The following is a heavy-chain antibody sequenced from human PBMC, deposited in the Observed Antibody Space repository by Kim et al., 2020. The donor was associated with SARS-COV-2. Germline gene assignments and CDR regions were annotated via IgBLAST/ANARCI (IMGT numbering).Heavy chain of an antibody. Sequence: GGSLRLSCAASGFTVSSNYMSWVRQAPGKGLEWVSVIYSGGSTYYADSVKGRFTISRDNSKNTLYLQMNSLRAEDTAVYYCARRRGYCGGDCYMSWGQGTLVTVSS. V-gene: IGHV3-53*01. D-gene: IGHD2-21*01. J-gene: IGHJ4*02. CDR2: IYSGGST. CDR3: ARRRGYCGGDCYMS. CDR1: GFTVSSNY.